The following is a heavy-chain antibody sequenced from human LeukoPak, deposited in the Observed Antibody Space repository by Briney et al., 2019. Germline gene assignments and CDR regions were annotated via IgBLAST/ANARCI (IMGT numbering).Heavy chain of an antibody. CDR1: GFTFSGFA. CDR2: ISYDGTRK. D-gene: IGHD3-10*01. Sequence: PGRALRLSRAASGFTFSGFAMHCVRQAPGKGLEGVTVISYDGTRKYYADAVKGRVTISRDHSKNPLYLQMNSLRAEDTAVYYCARDRGSGSYYNDAVDYWGQGTLVTVSS. J-gene: IGHJ4*02. V-gene: IGHV3-30-3*01. CDR3: ARDRGSGSYYNDAVDY.